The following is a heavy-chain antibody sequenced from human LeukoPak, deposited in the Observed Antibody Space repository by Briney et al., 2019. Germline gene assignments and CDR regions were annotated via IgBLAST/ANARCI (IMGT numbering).Heavy chain of an antibody. V-gene: IGHV3-7*01. D-gene: IGHD2-15*01. Sequence: GGSLRLSCAVSGFSFVGYWMTWVRQAPGKGLEWVANIKQDGSEKYYVGSVEGRFTISRDNAKNSLYLQMNSLRAEDTAVYYCAKGWWYWREWGQGTLVTVSS. CDR3: AKGWWYWRE. CDR2: IKQDGSEK. CDR1: GFSFVGYW. J-gene: IGHJ4*02.